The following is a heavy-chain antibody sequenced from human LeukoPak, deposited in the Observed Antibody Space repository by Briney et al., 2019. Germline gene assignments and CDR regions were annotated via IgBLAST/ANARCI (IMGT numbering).Heavy chain of an antibody. Sequence: GGSLRLSCAASGFTFSSYGMNWVRQAPGKGLEWVSYISSSGSTIYYADSVKGRFTISRDNAKNSLYLQMNSLRAEDTAVYYCATVYGDYYKFDYWGQGTLVTVSS. CDR2: ISSSGSTI. CDR1: GFTFSSYG. D-gene: IGHD4-17*01. CDR3: ATVYGDYYKFDY. V-gene: IGHV3-48*03. J-gene: IGHJ4*02.